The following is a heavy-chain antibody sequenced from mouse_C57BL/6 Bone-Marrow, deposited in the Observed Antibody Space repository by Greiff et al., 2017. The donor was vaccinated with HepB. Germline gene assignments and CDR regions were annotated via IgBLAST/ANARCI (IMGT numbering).Heavy chain of an antibody. D-gene: IGHD1-1*01. CDR1: GFSLSTFGMG. J-gene: IGHJ1*03. V-gene: IGHV8-8*01. CDR3: ARIYYYGSSFYWYFDV. Sequence: QVTLKECGPGILQPSQTLSLTCSFSGFSLSTFGMGVGWIRQPSGKGLEWLAHIWWDDDKYYNPALKSRLTISKDTSKNQVFLKIANVDTADTATYYCARIYYYGSSFYWYFDVWGTGTTVTVSS. CDR2: IWWDDDK.